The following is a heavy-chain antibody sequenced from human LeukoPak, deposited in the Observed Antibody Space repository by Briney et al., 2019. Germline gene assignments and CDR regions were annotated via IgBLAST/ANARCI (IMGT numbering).Heavy chain of an antibody. D-gene: IGHD4-11*01. Sequence: VSGPTLLKPTQTLTLTGTFSGFARRTSGLGVGWIRQPPGKALERLAIIYWNDDKRYTPSLKSRLTISKDTSKNQVVLTMTNMDPADTATYYCARRVDYDNYHQNYFDYWGQGTLVTVSS. CDR1: GFARRTSGLG. CDR2: IYWNDDK. CDR3: ARRVDYDNYHQNYFDY. V-gene: IGHV2-5*01. J-gene: IGHJ4*02.